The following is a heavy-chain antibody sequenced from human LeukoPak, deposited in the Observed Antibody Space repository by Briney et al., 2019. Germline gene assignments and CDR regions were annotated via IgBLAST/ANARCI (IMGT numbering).Heavy chain of an antibody. D-gene: IGHD5-18*01. V-gene: IGHV3-23*01. CDR1: GFTFISYA. CDR3: FGYQEYLQH. Sequence: GGSLRLSCVASGFTFISYAMTWVRQAPGKGLEWISGISGSDGSTYYADSVRGRFTISRDNSKNTLYLQMNSLRAEDTAVYYCFGYQEYLQHWGQGTLVTVSS. CDR2: ISGSDGST. J-gene: IGHJ1*01.